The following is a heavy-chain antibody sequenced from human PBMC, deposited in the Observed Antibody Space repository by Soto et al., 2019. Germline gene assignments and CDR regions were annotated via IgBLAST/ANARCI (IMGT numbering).Heavy chain of an antibody. D-gene: IGHD3-22*01. CDR3: AKSGYAMGFLGWFDP. J-gene: IGHJ5*02. CDR2: ISGSGGST. V-gene: IGHV3-23*01. Sequence: PGGSLRLSCAASGFTFSSYAMSWVRQAPGKGLEWVSAISGSGGSTYYADSVKGRFTISRDNSKNTLYLQMNSLRAEDTAVYYCAKSGYAMGFLGWFDPWGQGTLVTVSS. CDR1: GFTFSSYA.